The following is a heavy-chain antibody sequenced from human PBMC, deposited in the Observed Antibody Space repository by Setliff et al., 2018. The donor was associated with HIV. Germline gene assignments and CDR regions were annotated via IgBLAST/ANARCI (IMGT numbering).Heavy chain of an antibody. CDR1: GVAISNYY. Sequence: GGSLRLSCAASGVAISNYYMDWVRQAPGKGLEWVGRIRDKANSYTTEYAASVRGRFTISRHDSEISMYLQRNSLDTEDTAVYFCARGPRDGYNSGLDFWGQGARVTAPQ. CDR2: IRDKANSYTT. V-gene: IGHV3-72*01. J-gene: IGHJ4*02. D-gene: IGHD5-12*01. CDR3: ARGPRDGYNSGLDF.